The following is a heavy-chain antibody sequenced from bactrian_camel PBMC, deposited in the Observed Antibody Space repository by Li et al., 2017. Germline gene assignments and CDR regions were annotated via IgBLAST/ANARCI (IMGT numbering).Heavy chain of an antibody. V-gene: IGHV3S1*01. CDR2: IYTADGTT. J-gene: IGHJ4*01. D-gene: IGHD4*01. Sequence: HVQLVESGGGSVQPGGSLKLSCEAPGHTYKTNLMGWFRQVPGKEREGVAAIYTADGTTYYADSVKGRFTISKDSIKNTLYLQMNNLKPEDSGMYYCAAARDPTCVYRSDYGLTSRGAYYGQGTQVTVS. CDR1: GHTYKTNL.